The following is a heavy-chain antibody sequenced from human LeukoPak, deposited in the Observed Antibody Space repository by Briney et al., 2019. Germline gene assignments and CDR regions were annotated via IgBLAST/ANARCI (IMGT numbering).Heavy chain of an antibody. J-gene: IGHJ4*02. Sequence: GGSLRLSCAASGFTFSSYGMHWVRQAPGRGLEWVAVISYDGSNKYYADSVKGRFTISRDNSKNTLYLQMNSLRAEDTAVYYCAKAASRWYFDYWGQGTLVTVSP. CDR3: AKAASRWYFDY. CDR1: GFTFSSYG. V-gene: IGHV3-30*18. CDR2: ISYDGSNK. D-gene: IGHD4-23*01.